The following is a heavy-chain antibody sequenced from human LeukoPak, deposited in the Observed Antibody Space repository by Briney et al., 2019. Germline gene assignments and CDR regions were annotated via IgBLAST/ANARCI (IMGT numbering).Heavy chain of an antibody. V-gene: IGHV3-23*01. J-gene: IGHJ3*02. CDR2: IGGSGSRT. Sequence: GGSLRLSCVASGFPFSSYAMSWVRQAPGKGLEWVSAIGGSGSRTYSADSAKGRFTISRDNAKNSLYLQMNSLRAEDTAVYYCARGIVPAAFDIWGQGTTVTVSS. CDR1: GFPFSSYA. CDR3: ARGIVPAAFDI. D-gene: IGHD2-2*01.